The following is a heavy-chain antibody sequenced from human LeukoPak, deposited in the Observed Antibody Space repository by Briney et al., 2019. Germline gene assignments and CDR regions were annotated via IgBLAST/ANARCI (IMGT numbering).Heavy chain of an antibody. V-gene: IGHV3-9*01. CDR3: AKLQADSGY. J-gene: IGHJ4*02. CDR2: TSWNSGSI. D-gene: IGHD2-21*01. CDR1: GFTFDDYA. Sequence: PGRSLRLSCAASGFTFDDYAMHWVRQAPGKGLEWVSGTSWNSGSIGYADSVKGRFTISRDNAKNSLYLQMNSLRAEDTAVYYCAKLQADSGYWGQGTLVTVSS.